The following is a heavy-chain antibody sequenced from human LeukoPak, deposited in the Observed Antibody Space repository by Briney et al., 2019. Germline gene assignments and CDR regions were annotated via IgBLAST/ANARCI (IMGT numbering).Heavy chain of an antibody. D-gene: IGHD4-23*01. V-gene: IGHV3-23*01. CDR1: GFTFSSYG. J-gene: IGHJ6*03. CDR3: ARDTTVVTRGYYYYYYMDV. CDR2: ISGSGGST. Sequence: GGSLRLSCAASGFTFSSYGMSWVRQAPGKGLEWVSAISGSGGSTYYADSVKGRFTISRDNAKNSLYLQMNSLRAEDTAVYYCARDTTVVTRGYYYYYYMDVWGKGTTVTISS.